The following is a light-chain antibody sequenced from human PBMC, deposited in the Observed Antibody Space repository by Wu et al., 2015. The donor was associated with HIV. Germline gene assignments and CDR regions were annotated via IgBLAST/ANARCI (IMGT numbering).Light chain of an antibody. CDR3: QQYGGSPPYT. V-gene: IGKV3-20*01. CDR2: TTS. Sequence: EIVLTQSPGTLSLSPGERATLSCRASQHVHGNYLAWYQQKPGQVPRLLMHTTSLRATGIPDGFTGSGSGTDFTLTISRLEPEDFAVYYCQQYGGSPPYTFGQGTKLEVK. J-gene: IGKJ2*01. CDR1: QHVHGNY.